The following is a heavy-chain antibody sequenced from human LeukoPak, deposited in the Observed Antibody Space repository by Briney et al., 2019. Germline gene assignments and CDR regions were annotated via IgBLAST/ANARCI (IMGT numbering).Heavy chain of an antibody. CDR2: ISSGGSYI. CDR3: AKGYGGSCYDSDDF. CDR1: GFTFSHYS. Sequence: GGSLRLFCAASGFTFSHYSMNWVRQAPGKGLEWVSSISSGGSYIHYADSVKGRFTISKDNAKNSVYLQMNSLRAEDTALYYCAKGYGGSCYDSDDFWGQGTLVTVSS. D-gene: IGHD2-15*01. J-gene: IGHJ4*02. V-gene: IGHV3-21*01.